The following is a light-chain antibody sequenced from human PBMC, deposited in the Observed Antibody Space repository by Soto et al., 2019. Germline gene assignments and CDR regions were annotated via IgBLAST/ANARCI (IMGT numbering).Light chain of an antibody. CDR2: GNT. CDR1: SSNIGAGYD. V-gene: IGLV1-40*01. Sequence: QSVLTQPPSVSGAPGQRVTISCAGSSSNIGAGYDVQWYQQLPGTAPKLLIYGNTNRPSGVPDRFSGSKSDTSASLAITGLQAEDEADYYCQSYDTTLSGVVFGGGTQLTVL. CDR3: QSYDTTLSGVV. J-gene: IGLJ3*02.